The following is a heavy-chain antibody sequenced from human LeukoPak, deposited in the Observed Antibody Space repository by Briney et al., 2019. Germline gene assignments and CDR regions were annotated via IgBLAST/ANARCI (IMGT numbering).Heavy chain of an antibody. Sequence: PGGSLRLSCAASGFTFSSYAMSWVRQAPGKGLEWVSAISGSGGSTYYADSVKGRFTISRDNSKNTLYLQMNSLRAEDTAVYYCAKRPRKLQGTHLQHWGQGTLVTVSS. V-gene: IGHV3-23*01. J-gene: IGHJ1*01. CDR3: AKRPRKLQGTHLQH. CDR1: GFTFSSYA. D-gene: IGHD1-14*01. CDR2: ISGSGGST.